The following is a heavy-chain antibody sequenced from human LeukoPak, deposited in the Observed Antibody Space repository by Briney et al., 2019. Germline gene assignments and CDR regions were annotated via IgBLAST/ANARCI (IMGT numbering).Heavy chain of an antibody. CDR3: ATSGSYAFDI. CDR1: GFTFSNYA. Sequence: GGSLRLSCAASGFTFSNYAIHWVRQAPGKGLEWVSSISSSSSYIYYADSVKGRFTISRDNAKNSLYLQMNSLRAEDTAVYYCATSGSYAFDIWGQGTMVTVSS. V-gene: IGHV3-21*01. CDR2: ISSSSSYI. J-gene: IGHJ3*02. D-gene: IGHD1-26*01.